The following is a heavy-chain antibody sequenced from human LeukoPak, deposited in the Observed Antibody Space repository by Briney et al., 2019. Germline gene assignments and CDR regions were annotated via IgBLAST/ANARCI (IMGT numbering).Heavy chain of an antibody. CDR2: IYYRGNT. CDR3: ARAHRLVLHYFDS. D-gene: IGHD2-15*01. J-gene: IGHJ4*02. Sequence: WVRQAPGKGLEWIGNIYYRGNTYFNPSLKSRVIISVDTSKNQFSLKLTSVTAADTAVYYCARAHRLVLHYFDSWGQGTLVTVSS. V-gene: IGHV4-39*07.